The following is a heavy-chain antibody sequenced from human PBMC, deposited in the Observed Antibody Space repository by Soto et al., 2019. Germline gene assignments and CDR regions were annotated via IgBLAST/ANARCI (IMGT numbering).Heavy chain of an antibody. Sequence: QVQLQESGPGLVKPSETLSLTCTVSGGSISSYYWSWIRQPPGKGLEWIGYIYYSGSTNYNPSLTSRVTISVDTPKNQFPLKLSSVTAADTAVYYCARDSPSSSGAFDYWGQGPLVTVSS. CDR2: IYYSGST. V-gene: IGHV4-59*01. J-gene: IGHJ4*02. CDR3: ARDSPSSSGAFDY. CDR1: GGSISSYY. D-gene: IGHD6-25*01.